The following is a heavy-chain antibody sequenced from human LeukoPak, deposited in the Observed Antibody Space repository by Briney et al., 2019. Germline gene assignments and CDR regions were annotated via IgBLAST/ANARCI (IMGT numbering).Heavy chain of an antibody. J-gene: IGHJ6*02. Sequence: ASVKVSCKASGYTFTSYAMHWVRQAPGQRLEWMGWINAGNGNTKYSQKFQGRVTITRDTSASTAYMELSSLRSEDTAVYYCARLDVDTAMVGYYYYGMDVWGQGTTVTVSS. CDR2: INAGNGNT. D-gene: IGHD5-18*01. V-gene: IGHV1-3*01. CDR3: ARLDVDTAMVGYYYYGMDV. CDR1: GYTFTSYA.